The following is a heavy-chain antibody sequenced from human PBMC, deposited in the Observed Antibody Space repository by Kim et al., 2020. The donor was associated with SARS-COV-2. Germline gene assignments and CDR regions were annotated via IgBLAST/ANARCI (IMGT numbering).Heavy chain of an antibody. CDR3: ARDLIYEVNSGRLDY. D-gene: IGHD5-12*01. J-gene: IGHJ4*02. V-gene: IGHV3-66*01. CDR2: IFTDGTT. Sequence: GGSLRLSCAASGLTVSSNYMSWVRQAPGKGLEWVSVIFTDGTTYYTDSVKGRFIISRDNYKNTLYLDMNDLRAEDTAVYYCARDLIYEVNSGRLDYWGQGTLVNVAS. CDR1: GLTVSSNY.